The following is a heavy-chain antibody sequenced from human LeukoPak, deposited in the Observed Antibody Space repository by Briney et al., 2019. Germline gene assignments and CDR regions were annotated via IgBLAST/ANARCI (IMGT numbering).Heavy chain of an antibody. J-gene: IGHJ4*02. Sequence: GGSLRLSCAASAFTFSSFGMHWVRQTPGKGLEWVAFIWYDGINQYYADSAKGRFTISRDNSKNTLYLQMESLRAEDTAVYYCAKDSSGRWLQLNPWFDYWGQGTLVTVSS. D-gene: IGHD5-24*01. CDR1: AFTFSSFG. CDR3: AKDSSGRWLQLNPWFDY. CDR2: IWYDGINQ. V-gene: IGHV3-30*02.